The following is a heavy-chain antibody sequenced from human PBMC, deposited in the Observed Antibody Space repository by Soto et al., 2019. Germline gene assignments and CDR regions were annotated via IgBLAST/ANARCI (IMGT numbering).Heavy chain of an antibody. CDR2: INHSGST. D-gene: IGHD2-2*01. CDR3: ARGIPAPNYYYYMDV. V-gene: IGHV4-34*01. J-gene: IGHJ6*03. Sequence: QVQLQQWGAGLLKPSETLSLTCAVYGGSFSGYYWSWIRQPPGKGLEWIGEINHSGSTNYNPSLKSRVTISVDTSNNQFSLKLSSVTAADTAVYYCARGIPAPNYYYYMDVWGKGTTVTVSS. CDR1: GGSFSGYY.